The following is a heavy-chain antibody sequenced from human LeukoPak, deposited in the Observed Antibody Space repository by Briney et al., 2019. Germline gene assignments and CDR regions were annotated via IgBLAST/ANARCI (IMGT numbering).Heavy chain of an antibody. Sequence: GRSLRLSCAASGFTFSGYAMHWVRQAPGKGLEWVAVIPYDGSNKYYADSVKGRFAISRDNSKNTLFLQMNNLRSEDTALYYCVSPTADYPFLYYFDSWGQGTLVTVSS. CDR1: GFTFSGYA. CDR3: VSPTADYPFLYYFDS. D-gene: IGHD5-12*01. V-gene: IGHV3-30*09. CDR2: IPYDGSNK. J-gene: IGHJ4*02.